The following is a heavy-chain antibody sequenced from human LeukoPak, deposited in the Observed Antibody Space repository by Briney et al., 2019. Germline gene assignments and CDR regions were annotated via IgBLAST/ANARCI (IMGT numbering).Heavy chain of an antibody. V-gene: IGHV4-39*07. CDR3: ARGRVRYFDWFTDRTYFDY. Sequence: SETLSLTCTVSGGSISSSSYYWGWIRQPPGKGLEWIGSIYYSGSTYYNPSLKSRVTISVDTSKNQFSLKLSSVTAADTAVYYCARGRVRYFDWFTDRTYFDYWGQGTLVTVSS. D-gene: IGHD3-9*01. CDR1: GGSISSSSYY. CDR2: IYYSGST. J-gene: IGHJ4*02.